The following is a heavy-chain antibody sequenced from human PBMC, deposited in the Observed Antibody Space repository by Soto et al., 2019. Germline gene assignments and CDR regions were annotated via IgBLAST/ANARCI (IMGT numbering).Heavy chain of an antibody. CDR1: GFTFSSYW. CDR2: INSDGSST. D-gene: IGHD3-10*01. J-gene: IGHJ5*02. Sequence: PGGSLRLSCAASGFTFSSYWMHWVRQAPGKGLVWVSRINSDGSSTSYADSVKGRFTISRDNAKNTLYLQMNSLRAEDTAVYYCARDSDYYGSGNPFDPWGQGTLVTVSS. CDR3: ARDSDYYGSGNPFDP. V-gene: IGHV3-74*01.